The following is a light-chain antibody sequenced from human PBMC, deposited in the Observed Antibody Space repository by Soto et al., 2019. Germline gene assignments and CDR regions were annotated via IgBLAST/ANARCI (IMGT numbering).Light chain of an antibody. CDR3: QHRSNWRMYT. J-gene: IGKJ2*01. CDR2: DTS. V-gene: IGKV3-11*01. Sequence: ELVLTQSLATLSLSPGERATLSCRASKSVAGYLAWYQQKPGQGPRLLIYDTSNRATGAPPRFSGSGSGTDFTLTISSLEPEDFAIYYCQHRSNWRMYTFGQGTKVDIK. CDR1: KSVAGY.